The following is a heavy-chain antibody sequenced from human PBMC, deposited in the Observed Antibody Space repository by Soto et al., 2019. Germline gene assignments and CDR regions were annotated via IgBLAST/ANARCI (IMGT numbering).Heavy chain of an antibody. CDR3: ARVVPCGGDCYEGKYYYYYYGMDV. J-gene: IGHJ6*02. CDR1: GGSISSYY. D-gene: IGHD2-21*02. CDR2: IYYSGST. Sequence: PSETLSLTCTVSGGSISSYYWSWIRQPPGKGLEWIGYIYYSGSTNYNPSLKSRVTISVDTSKNQFSLKLSSVTAADTAVYYCARVVPCGGDCYEGKYYYYYYGMDVWGQGTTVTVSS. V-gene: IGHV4-59*01.